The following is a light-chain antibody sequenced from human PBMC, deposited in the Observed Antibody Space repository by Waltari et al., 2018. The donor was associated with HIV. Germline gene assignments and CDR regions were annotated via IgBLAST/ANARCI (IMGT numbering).Light chain of an antibody. CDR3: QQYDYRPLT. V-gene: IGKV3-15*01. CDR1: QSLSSN. CDR2: GAS. Sequence: EVVLTQSPATVSVSPGERATLSCRASQSLSSNLAWFQQRPGQAPRLLIYGASTSASGISARFSGTGSGTEFTLTISSLQSEDFAVYYCQQYDYRPLTFGGGTKVEIK. J-gene: IGKJ4*01.